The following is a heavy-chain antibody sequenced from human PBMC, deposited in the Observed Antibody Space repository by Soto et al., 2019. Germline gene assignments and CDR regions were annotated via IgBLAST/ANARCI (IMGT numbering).Heavy chain of an antibody. CDR3: ARSRNGAVPDSINF. J-gene: IGHJ4*02. Sequence: QVHLVESGGGVVQPGGSLRLSCAASGFTFSRYAMHWVRQAPGEGLEWVAVISRDGSSKYYGDSVKGRFTVSRDNSNNTCYLSMTSLRPDDTAVFYCARSRNGAVPDSINFWGQGTLVTVSS. D-gene: IGHD2-8*01. CDR2: ISRDGSSK. V-gene: IGHV3-30-3*01. CDR1: GFTFSRYA.